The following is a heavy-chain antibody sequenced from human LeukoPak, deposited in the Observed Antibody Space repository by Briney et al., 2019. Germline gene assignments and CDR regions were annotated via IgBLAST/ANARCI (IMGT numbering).Heavy chain of an antibody. J-gene: IGHJ3*02. CDR1: GYTFTGYY. CDR2: INPNSGGT. D-gene: IGHD3-9*01. CDR3: ANVYDILTGATDAFDI. Sequence: ASVKVSCKASGYTFTGYYMHRVRQAPGQGLEWMGWINPNSGGTNYAQKFQGRVTMTRDTSISTAYMELSRLRSDDTAVYYCANVYDILTGATDAFDIWGQGTVVTVSS. V-gene: IGHV1-2*02.